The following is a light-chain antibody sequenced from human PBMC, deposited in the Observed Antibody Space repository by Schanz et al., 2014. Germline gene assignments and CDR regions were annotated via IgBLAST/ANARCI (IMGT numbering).Light chain of an antibody. J-gene: IGLJ1*01. CDR3: AAWDDSLNVFV. Sequence: QSVLTQPPSASGTPGQRVTISCSGSSSNIGSNTVDWYRQLPGTAPKLLINCNNQRPSGVPDRFSGSKSGTSASLAISGLQSEDEADYYCAAWDDSLNVFVFGTGTKLTVL. CDR1: SSNIGSNT. CDR2: CNN. V-gene: IGLV1-44*01.